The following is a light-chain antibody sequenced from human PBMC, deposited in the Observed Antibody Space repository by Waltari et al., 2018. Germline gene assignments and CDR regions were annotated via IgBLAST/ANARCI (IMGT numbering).Light chain of an antibody. CDR1: QTVSTY. Sequence: EVVLTQSPATLSLSPGERATLSCRASQTVSTYLAWYHQKPGQAPRLLIYDASNRATGIPARFRGSGSGTDFTLTISSLEPDDFGLYYCQQRSSWPRTFGGGSKVEIK. CDR2: DAS. J-gene: IGKJ4*01. CDR3: QQRSSWPRT. V-gene: IGKV3-11*01.